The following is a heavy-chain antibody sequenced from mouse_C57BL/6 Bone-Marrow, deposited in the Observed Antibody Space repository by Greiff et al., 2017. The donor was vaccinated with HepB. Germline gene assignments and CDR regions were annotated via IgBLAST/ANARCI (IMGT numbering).Heavy chain of an antibody. CDR2: IWWDDDK. CDR3: ARPTVVAHFDY. Sequence: QVTLKVSGPGILQPSPPLSLPCSFSGFSLSTFGMGVGWIRQPSGKGLEWLAHIWWDDDKYYNPALKSRLTISKDTSKNQVFLKIANVDTADTATYYCARPTVVAHFDYWGQGTTLTVSS. D-gene: IGHD1-1*01. CDR1: GFSLSTFGMG. J-gene: IGHJ2*01. V-gene: IGHV8-8*01.